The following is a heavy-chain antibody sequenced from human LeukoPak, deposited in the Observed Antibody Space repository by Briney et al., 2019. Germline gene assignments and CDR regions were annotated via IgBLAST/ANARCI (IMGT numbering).Heavy chain of an antibody. V-gene: IGHV3-23*01. J-gene: IGHJ4*02. CDR3: AKEGKTRTWNYSQAKPVY. CDR2: LSGTGGST. Sequence: GGSLRLSCAVSGFTFSNYGMSWVRQAPGKGLEWVSSLSGTGGSTYYADSVKGRFTISRVNSKNTLYLQMSSLRADDTAVYYCAKEGKTRTWNYSQAKPVYWGQGTLVTVSS. D-gene: IGHD1-7*01. CDR1: GFTFSNYG.